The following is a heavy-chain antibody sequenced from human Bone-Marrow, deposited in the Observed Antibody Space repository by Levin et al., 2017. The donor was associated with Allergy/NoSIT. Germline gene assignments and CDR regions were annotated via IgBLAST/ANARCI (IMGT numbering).Heavy chain of an antibody. CDR3: ARHLTSSDTFGI. CDR2: IDWDDDK. V-gene: IGHV2-70*04. J-gene: IGHJ3*02. CDR1: GFSLTNSGMR. Sequence: SGPTLVKPTQTLTLTCAFSGFSLTNSGMRVSWIRQPPGKALEWLARIDWDDDKFYCTSLKARLTISKDTSKNQVVLRMTNMDHEDTGTYYCARHLTSSDTFGIWGQGTMVTVSS.